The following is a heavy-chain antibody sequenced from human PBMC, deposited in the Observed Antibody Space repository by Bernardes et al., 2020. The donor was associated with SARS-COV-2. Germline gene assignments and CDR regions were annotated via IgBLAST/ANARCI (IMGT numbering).Heavy chain of an antibody. V-gene: IGHV4-4*02. J-gene: IGHJ2*01. D-gene: IGHD3-16*01. Sequence: SEPLSLTCIVSSGSISSTKWWTCVPQPPGKGLEWIGQINYSGSTNYNPSLKSRVTISVDTSKNQFSLKLNSVTAADTAVYYCARAVWGMWYFDLWGRGTLVTVSS. CDR2: INYSGST. CDR3: ARAVWGMWYFDL. CDR1: SGSISSTKW.